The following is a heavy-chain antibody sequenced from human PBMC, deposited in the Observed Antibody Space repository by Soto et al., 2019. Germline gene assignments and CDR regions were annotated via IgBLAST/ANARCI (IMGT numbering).Heavy chain of an antibody. CDR2: ISHSGST. CDR3: AARHFWSGPWTDTSLDY. CDR1: GDSINSSHW. V-gene: IGHV4-4*02. D-gene: IGHD3-3*02. J-gene: IGHJ4*02. Sequence: SETLSLTCVVSGDSINSSHWRNWVRQPPGRGLEWIGQISHSGSTNYNPSLTSRVNKSVDKSKNHFSLNLTSVTAADTAVYYCAARHFWSGPWTDTSLDYWGQGTLVTVSS.